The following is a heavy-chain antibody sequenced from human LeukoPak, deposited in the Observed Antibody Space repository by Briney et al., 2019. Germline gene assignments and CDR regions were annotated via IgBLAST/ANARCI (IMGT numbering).Heavy chain of an antibody. CDR3: AKSLAVAGYYYGMDV. Sequence: GASVKVSRKLSGYTLTELSMHWVPQAPGKGGEGRGGFDHEDGETIYAQKFQGRVTMTDDTSTDTAYMERSSLRSEDTAVYYCAKSLAVAGYYYGMDVWGQGTTVTVSS. CDR1: GYTLTELS. V-gene: IGHV1-24*01. J-gene: IGHJ6*02. D-gene: IGHD6-19*01. CDR2: FDHEDGET.